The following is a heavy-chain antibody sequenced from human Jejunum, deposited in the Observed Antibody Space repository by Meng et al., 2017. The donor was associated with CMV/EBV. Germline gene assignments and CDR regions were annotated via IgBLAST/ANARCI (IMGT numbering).Heavy chain of an antibody. J-gene: IGHJ5*02. CDR3: ARVRGGFDP. CDR2: IYYTGGT. V-gene: IGHV4-59*01. CDR1: GGSISGYY. Sequence: LTCTVSGGSISGYYWSWIRQPPGKGLEWVGYIYYTGGTNYNPSLESRASIALDRSKNQISLKLTSVTAADTVVYYCARVRGGFDPWGQGTLVTVSS.